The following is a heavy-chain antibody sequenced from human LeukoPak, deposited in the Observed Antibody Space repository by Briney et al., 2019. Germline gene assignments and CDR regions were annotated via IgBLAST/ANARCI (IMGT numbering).Heavy chain of an antibody. D-gene: IGHD2-2*01. CDR2: IKQDGSEE. CDR3: ASGYFGHYCSFTSCYAGVY. J-gene: IGHJ4*02. CDR1: GFTFSSYW. Sequence: PGGSLRLSCAASGFTFSSYWMSWVRQAPGKGLEWVANIKQDGSEEYYVGSVKGRFTISRDNAKNSLYLQMNSLRAEDTAVYYCASGYFGHYCSFTSCYAGVYWGQGTLVTVSS. V-gene: IGHV3-7*01.